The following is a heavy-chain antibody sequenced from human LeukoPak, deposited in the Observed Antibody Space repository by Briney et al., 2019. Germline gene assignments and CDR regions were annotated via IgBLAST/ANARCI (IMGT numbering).Heavy chain of an antibody. J-gene: IGHJ4*02. CDR1: GFTFSSYE. CDR3: ARALDSSSSRYQAFEE. Sequence: GGSLRLSCAASGFTFSSYEMNWVRQAPGKGLEWVSYISSSGSTIYYADSVKGRFTTIRDNAKSSLYLQMNSLGAEDTAVYYCARALDSSSSRYQAFEEWGQGTLVTVSS. CDR2: ISSSGSTI. V-gene: IGHV3-48*03. D-gene: IGHD6-13*01.